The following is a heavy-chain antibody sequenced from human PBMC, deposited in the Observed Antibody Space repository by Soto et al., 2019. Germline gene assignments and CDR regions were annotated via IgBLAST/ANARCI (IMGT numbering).Heavy chain of an antibody. D-gene: IGHD7-27*01. J-gene: IGHJ6*02. CDR3: ATCQLGEYYYAMDI. Sequence: PSETLSLTCGVSGDSITTYNWWTWVRQTPGKGLEWIGEIYDSGNTRYNPSLKSRVTISKDTSKNELSLKLNSVTVADTAVYYCATCQLGEYYYAMDIWGQGTTVTVSS. CDR2: IYDSGNT. V-gene: IGHV4-4*02. CDR1: GDSITTYNW.